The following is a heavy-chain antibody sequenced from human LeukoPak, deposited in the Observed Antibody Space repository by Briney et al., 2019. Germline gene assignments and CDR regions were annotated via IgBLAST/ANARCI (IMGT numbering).Heavy chain of an antibody. J-gene: IGHJ4*02. Sequence: SETLSLTCTVCSGPVRRYYWSWIRQPPGKELEWSGYTDYSGSTNYNPSLKSRVTISVASSKNQVSLKLRSVTAADTAVYYCAGDKNSSRWSFYWGQGTQVTVSS. CDR3: AGDKNSSRWSFY. CDR1: SGPVRRYY. CDR2: TDYSGST. D-gene: IGHD6-13*01. V-gene: IGHV4-59*02.